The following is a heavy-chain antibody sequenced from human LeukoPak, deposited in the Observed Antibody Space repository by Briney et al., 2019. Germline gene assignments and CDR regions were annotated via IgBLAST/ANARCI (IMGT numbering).Heavy chain of an antibody. D-gene: IGHD6-19*01. CDR3: ARDGRDSSGWYDWFDP. Sequence: PGRSLRLSCAASGFTFSGYAMHWVRQAPGKGLEWAAVISYDGSNKYYADSVKGRFTISRDNSKNTLYLQMNSLRAEDTAVYYCARDGRDSSGWYDWFDPWGQGTLVTVSS. J-gene: IGHJ5*02. V-gene: IGHV3-30-3*01. CDR1: GFTFSGYA. CDR2: ISYDGSNK.